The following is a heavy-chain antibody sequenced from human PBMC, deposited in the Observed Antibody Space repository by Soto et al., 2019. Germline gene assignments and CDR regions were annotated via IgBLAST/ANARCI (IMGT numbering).Heavy chain of an antibody. CDR1: GDSIRSYY. CDR3: TRGGSGYSSTWAAY. J-gene: IGHJ4*02. CDR2: ISNSGST. Sequence: QVQLQESGPGLVKPSETLSLTCSVSGDSIRSYYWSWFRQPPGKGLEWIGYISNSGSTKYNPSLKSRVTMSMDTSKNQFSLRITSVTAADTALYYCTRGGSGYSSTWAAYWGQGILVTVSS. D-gene: IGHD6-13*01. V-gene: IGHV4-59*01.